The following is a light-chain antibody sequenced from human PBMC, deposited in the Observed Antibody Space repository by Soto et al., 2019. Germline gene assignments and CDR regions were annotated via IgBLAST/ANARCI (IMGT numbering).Light chain of an antibody. CDR2: ENN. Sequence: QSVLTQPPSVSEAPGQRVTISCXGXSXXXGAGYEAHWYQQVPGTAPKLLIYENNNRPSGVPDRFSGSKSGTSASLAITGLQAEDEAEYYCQSYDSSLSGYVFGTGTKVTVL. V-gene: IGLV1-40*01. CDR3: QSYDSSLSGYV. J-gene: IGLJ1*01. CDR1: SXXXGAGYE.